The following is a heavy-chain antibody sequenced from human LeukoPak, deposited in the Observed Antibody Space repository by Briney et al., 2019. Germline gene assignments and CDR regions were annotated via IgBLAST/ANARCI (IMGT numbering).Heavy chain of an antibody. D-gene: IGHD2-21*02. CDR3: EANCGGNCPFDY. J-gene: IGHJ4*02. V-gene: IGHV3-23*01. CDR2: ISGSGGST. CDR1: RFTFSNYA. Sequence: GGSLRLSCAASRFTFSNYAMNWVRQAPGKGLEWVSAISGSGGSTYYADSVKGRFTISRDNSRNTLYLQMNSLRAEDTAVYYCEANCGGNCPFDYWGQGTLVTVSS.